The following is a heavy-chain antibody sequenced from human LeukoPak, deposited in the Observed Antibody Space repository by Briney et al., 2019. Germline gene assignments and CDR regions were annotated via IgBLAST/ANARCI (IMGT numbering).Heavy chain of an antibody. V-gene: IGHV3-9*01. D-gene: IGHD2-2*01. CDR1: GFPFDDYA. J-gene: IGHJ4*02. CDR3: VKDFGQTTAAIAY. CDR2: IRWSSDSV. Sequence: GGSLRLSCAASGFPFDDYAMHWVRQAPGKGLEWVSGIRWSSDSVGYADSVRGRFTISRDKAKNSLYLQMNSPRAEDTALYYCVKDFGQTTAAIAYWGQGTLVTVSS.